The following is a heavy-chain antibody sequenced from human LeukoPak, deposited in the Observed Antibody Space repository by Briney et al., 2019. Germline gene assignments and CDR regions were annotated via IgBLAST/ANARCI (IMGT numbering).Heavy chain of an antibody. D-gene: IGHD1-26*01. V-gene: IGHV3-23*01. J-gene: IGHJ4*02. CDR2: ISLDDGST. CDR3: ATGGSGSYYTY. Sequence: GGSLRLSCTASGFTFRSYTMNWVRQAPGKGLEWVSVISLDDGSTYYADSVRGRFTISRDNSKNTLFLQMNSLRAEDTAVYYCATGGSGSYYTYWGQGTLVTVSS. CDR1: GFTFRSYT.